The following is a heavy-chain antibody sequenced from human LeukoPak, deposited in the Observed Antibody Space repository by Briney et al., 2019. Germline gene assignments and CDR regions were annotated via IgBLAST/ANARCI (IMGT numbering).Heavy chain of an antibody. CDR1: GYSISSGYY. CDR3: APGGPINWFDP. D-gene: IGHD3-10*01. J-gene: IGHJ5*02. V-gene: IGHV4-38-2*02. CDR2: IYHSGST. Sequence: SETLSLTCTVSGYSISSGYYWGWIRQPPGKGLEWIGSIYHSGSTYYNPSLKSRVTISVDTSKNQFSLKLSSVTAADTAVYYCAPGGPINWFDPWGQGTLVTVSS.